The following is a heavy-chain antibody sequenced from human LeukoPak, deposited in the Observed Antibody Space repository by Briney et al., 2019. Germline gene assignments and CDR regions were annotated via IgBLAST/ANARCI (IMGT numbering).Heavy chain of an antibody. Sequence: GSLRLSCAASGFTFSSYDMNCVRQAPAKGLEWVVGIYYSWNTYYYASLKRQVSISMVTCKDQFSLRLTSVTAADTDVYYCESQTGSGLFILQGGQGTLVTVSS. CDR1: GFTFSSYD. J-gene: IGHJ4*02. V-gene: IGHV4-59*05. CDR2: IYYSWNT. CDR3: ESQTGSGLFILQ. D-gene: IGHD3/OR15-3a*01.